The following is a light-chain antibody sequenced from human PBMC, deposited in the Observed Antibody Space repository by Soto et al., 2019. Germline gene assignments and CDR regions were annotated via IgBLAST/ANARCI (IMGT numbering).Light chain of an antibody. CDR2: DAT. J-gene: IGKJ2*01. CDR1: QVISNY. Sequence: DIQMTQSPSSLSASVGDRVTITCRAGQVISNYLNWYQQKPGKDPNLLIYDATSLQSEVPARFSGSGSGTDFTLTISSVQPEDFATYYCQQSYSTRLYTFGQGTELEIK. V-gene: IGKV1-39*01. CDR3: QQSYSTRLYT.